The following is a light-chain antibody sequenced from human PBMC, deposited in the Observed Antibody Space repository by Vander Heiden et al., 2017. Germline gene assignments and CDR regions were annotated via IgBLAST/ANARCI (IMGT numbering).Light chain of an antibody. V-gene: IGLV2-14*03. CDR2: DVS. CDR3: SSYTSSSIS. Sequence: QSALTQPASVSGSPGQSIPISCTGTGSDVGGYNYVSWYQQHQGKAPKLMISDVSNRPSGVSNRFSGSKSGNTASLTISGLQAEDEADYYCSSYTSSSISFGTGTKVTVL. CDR1: GSDVGGYNY. J-gene: IGLJ1*01.